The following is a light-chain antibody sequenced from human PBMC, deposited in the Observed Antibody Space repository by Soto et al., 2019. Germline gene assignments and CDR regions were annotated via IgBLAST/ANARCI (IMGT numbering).Light chain of an antibody. CDR3: QQYYSYLGT. V-gene: IGKV1-8*01. J-gene: IGKJ1*01. CDR1: QGISSY. Sequence: ALRMTQSPSSLSASTGDRVTITCRASQGISSYLAWYQQKPGKAPKLLIYAASTLQSGVPSRFSGSGSGTDFTLTISCLQSEDFATYYCQQYYSYLGTFGQGTKVDI. CDR2: AAS.